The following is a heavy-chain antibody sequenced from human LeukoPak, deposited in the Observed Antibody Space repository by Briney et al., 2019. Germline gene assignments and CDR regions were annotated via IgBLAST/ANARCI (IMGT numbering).Heavy chain of an antibody. CDR1: GYTFTSYY. CDR2: INPSGGST. Sequence: GASVKVSCKSSGYTFTSYYIHWVRQAPGQGLEWMGIINPSGGSTVYAQKFQGRVTMTRDTSTSTVYMEVSSLRSEDTAVYYCASGNRSSFSVDYWGQGTLVTVSS. V-gene: IGHV1-46*01. J-gene: IGHJ4*02. CDR3: ASGNRSSFSVDY. D-gene: IGHD4-23*01.